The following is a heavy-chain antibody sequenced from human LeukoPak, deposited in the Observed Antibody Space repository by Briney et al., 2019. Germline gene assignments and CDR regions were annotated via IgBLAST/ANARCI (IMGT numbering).Heavy chain of an antibody. J-gene: IGHJ4*02. D-gene: IGHD1-26*01. Sequence: SETLSLTCAVYGGSFSGYYWSWIRQPPGKGLEWIGEINHSGSTNYSPSLKSRVTISVDTSKNQFSLKLSSVTAADTAVYYCARGSTSMRVGDYWGQGTLVTVSS. CDR1: GGSFSGYY. V-gene: IGHV4-34*01. CDR2: INHSGST. CDR3: ARGSTSMRVGDY.